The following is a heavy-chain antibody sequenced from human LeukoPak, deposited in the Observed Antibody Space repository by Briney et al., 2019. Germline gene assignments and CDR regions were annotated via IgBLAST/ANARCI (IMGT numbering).Heavy chain of an antibody. V-gene: IGHV3-30*04. D-gene: IGHD6-25*01. CDR1: GFTFSSYA. CDR3: ARELFGVHIAATDY. J-gene: IGHJ4*02. Sequence: GGSLRLSCAASGFTFSSYAMHWVRQAPGKGLEWVAVISYDGSNKYYADSVKGRFTISRDNSKNTLYLQMNSLRAEDTAVYYCARELFGVHIAATDYWGQGTLVTVSS. CDR2: ISYDGSNK.